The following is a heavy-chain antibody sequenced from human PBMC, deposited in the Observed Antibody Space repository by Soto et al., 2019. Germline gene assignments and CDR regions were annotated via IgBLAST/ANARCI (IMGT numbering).Heavy chain of an antibody. CDR1: GGSISSSNW. Sequence: PSETLSLTCAVSGGSISSSNWWSWVRQPPGKGLEWIGEIYHSGSTNYNPSLKSRVTISVDKSKNQFSLKLSSVTAADTAVYYCARPMVRGVITYGMDVWGQGTTVT. CDR2: IYHSGST. V-gene: IGHV4-4*02. D-gene: IGHD3-10*01. J-gene: IGHJ6*02. CDR3: ARPMVRGVITYGMDV.